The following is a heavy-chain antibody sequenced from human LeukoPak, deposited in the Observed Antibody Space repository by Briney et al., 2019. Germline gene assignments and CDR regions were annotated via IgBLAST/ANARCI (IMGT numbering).Heavy chain of an antibody. CDR3: AKDIGFLEWLLDY. CDR2: ISYDGSNK. V-gene: IGHV3-30-3*01. J-gene: IGHJ4*02. D-gene: IGHD3-3*02. CDR1: GFTFSSYA. Sequence: GRSLRLSCAASGFTFSSYAMHWVRQAPGKGLEWVAVISYDGSNKYYADPVKGRFTISRDNSKNTLYLQMNSLRAEDTAVYYCAKDIGFLEWLLDYWGQGTLVTVSS.